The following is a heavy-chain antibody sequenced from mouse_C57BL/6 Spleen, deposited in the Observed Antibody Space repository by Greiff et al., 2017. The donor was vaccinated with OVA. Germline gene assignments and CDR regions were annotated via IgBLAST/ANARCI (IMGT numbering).Heavy chain of an antibody. Sequence: QVQLQQSGPELVKPGASVKISCKASGYAFSSSWMHWVKQRPGKGLEWIGRIYPGDGYTNYNGKFKGKATLTADKSSSTAYMQLSSLTSEDSAVYFCANYDWVAYGGQGTRVTVSA. CDR3: ANYDWVAY. V-gene: IGHV1-82*01. CDR1: GYAFSSSW. D-gene: IGHD2-4*01. CDR2: IYPGDGYT. J-gene: IGHJ3*01.